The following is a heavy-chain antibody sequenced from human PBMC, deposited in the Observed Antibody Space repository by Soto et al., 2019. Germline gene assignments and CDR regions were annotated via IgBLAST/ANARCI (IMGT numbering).Heavy chain of an antibody. J-gene: IGHJ4*02. CDR1: GFTVRSNY. CDR2: IYSGGST. V-gene: IGHV3-66*01. D-gene: IGHD3-22*01. Sequence: EVQLVESGGGLVQPGGSLRLSCAASGFTVRSNYMSRVRQAPVKGLEWVSVIYSGGSTYYADSVKGRFTISRDNSKNTLYLQMNCLRAEDTAVYYCARGRHNFPDYDYDSSGYYYPDYWGQGTLVTVSS. CDR3: ARGRHNFPDYDYDSSGYYYPDY.